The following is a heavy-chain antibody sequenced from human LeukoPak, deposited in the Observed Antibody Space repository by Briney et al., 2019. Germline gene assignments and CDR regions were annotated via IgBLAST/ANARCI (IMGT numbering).Heavy chain of an antibody. J-gene: IGHJ4*02. CDR1: GFTFSSYS. D-gene: IGHD3-16*01. CDR3: ARDWGVMTLDY. CDR2: ISSSSSYI. V-gene: IGHV3-21*01. Sequence: GGSLRLSCAASGFTFSSYSMNWVRQAPGKGLEWVSSISSSSSYIYYADSVKGRFTISRDNAKNSQYLQMNSLRAEDTAVYYCARDWGVMTLDYWGQGTLVTVSS.